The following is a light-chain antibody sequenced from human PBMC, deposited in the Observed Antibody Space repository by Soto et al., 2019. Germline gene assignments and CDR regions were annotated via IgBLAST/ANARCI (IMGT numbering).Light chain of an antibody. CDR2: DAS. CDR3: HQRHSWLT. J-gene: IGKJ4*01. Sequence: IVLTQSPATLSLSPGERATLSCSASQTVTTHLAWYQHKPGQAPRLLIYDASNRDTGIPARFSGSGSGTDFTLTISSLEPEDSAVYYCHQRHSWLTFGGGTKVEIK. V-gene: IGKV3-11*01. CDR1: QTVTTH.